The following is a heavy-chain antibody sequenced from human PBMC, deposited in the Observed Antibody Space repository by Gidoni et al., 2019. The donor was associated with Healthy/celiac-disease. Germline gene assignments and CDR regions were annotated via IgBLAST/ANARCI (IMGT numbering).Heavy chain of an antibody. CDR1: GGTFSSYA. V-gene: IGHV1-69*01. Sequence: QVQLVQSGAEVKKPGSSVKVSCKASGGTFSSYAISWVRQAPGQGLEWMGGIIPIFGTANYAQKCQGRVTITADESTSTAYMERSSLRYEDTAVYYCAREPRAYYDSSGYYYFDYWGQGTLVTVSS. CDR3: AREPRAYYDSSGYYYFDY. CDR2: IIPIFGTA. J-gene: IGHJ4*02. D-gene: IGHD3-22*01.